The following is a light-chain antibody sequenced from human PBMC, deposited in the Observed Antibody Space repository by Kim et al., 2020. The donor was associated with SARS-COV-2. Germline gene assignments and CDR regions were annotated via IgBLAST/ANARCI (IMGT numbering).Light chain of an antibody. CDR3: NSRDSSDNLWL. V-gene: IGLV3-19*01. CDR2: GKN. Sequence: LGLTLWLTRLGDCLRVYCARSHQQKPRRAPILVIYGKNNRPSKIPVRVSGSLSRNTASLPITGAEAKHEADYCCNSRDSSDNLWLFGNGTQLTVL. J-gene: IGLJ2*01. CDR1: CLRVYC.